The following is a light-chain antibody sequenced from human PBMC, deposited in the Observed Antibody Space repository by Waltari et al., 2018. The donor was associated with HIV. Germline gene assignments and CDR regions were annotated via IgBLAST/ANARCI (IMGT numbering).Light chain of an antibody. CDR3: CSYAGSYTYV. CDR2: DVS. V-gene: IGLV2-11*01. CDR1: SSDVGGYNY. Sequence: QPALTRPRSVSGSPGRPVTIACTGTSSDVGGYNYVSWYQQHPGKAPKLMIYDVSKRPSGVPDRFSGSKSGNTASLTISGLQAEDEADYYCCSYAGSYTYVFGTGTKVTVL. J-gene: IGLJ1*01.